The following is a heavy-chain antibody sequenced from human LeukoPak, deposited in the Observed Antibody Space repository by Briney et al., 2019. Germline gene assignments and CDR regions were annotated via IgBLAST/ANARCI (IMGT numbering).Heavy chain of an antibody. CDR2: NNYVGST. J-gene: IGHJ5*02. CDR1: GVSIGRTSSY. V-gene: IGHV4-39*07. CDR3: ARERPGEPLEYDFDP. Sequence: KASETLSLTCSVSGVSIGRTSSYWGWVRQAPGKGLEWIGSNNYVGSTYYNPSLKSRVTMSLDTSENQFSLRLSSVTAADTAVYFCARERPGEPLEYDFDPWGQGTLVTASS. D-gene: IGHD2/OR15-2a*01.